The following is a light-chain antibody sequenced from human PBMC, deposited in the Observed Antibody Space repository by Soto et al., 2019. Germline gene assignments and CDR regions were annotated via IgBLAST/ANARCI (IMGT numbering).Light chain of an antibody. Sequence: QSVLTQPPSASGTPGQSVTISCSGSSSNIGSNTVSWYQHLPGTAPNILIYSNNQRPSGVPDRFSGSKSGTSASLAISGLQSEDEADYYCAAWDDTLNGLYVFGTGTKVTVL. J-gene: IGLJ1*01. V-gene: IGLV1-44*01. CDR3: AAWDDTLNGLYV. CDR1: SSNIGSNT. CDR2: SNN.